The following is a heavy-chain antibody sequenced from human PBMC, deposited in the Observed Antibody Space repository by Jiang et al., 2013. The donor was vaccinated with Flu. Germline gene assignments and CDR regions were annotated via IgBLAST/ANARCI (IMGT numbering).Heavy chain of an antibody. V-gene: IGHV4-31*03. J-gene: IGHJ4*02. D-gene: IGHD4-23*01. CDR3: ARDVGGYYFDS. CDR1: GGSISSSAYY. Sequence: GLVKPPQTLSLTCTVSGGSISSSAYYWGWIRQHPGKGLEWVGYISYTGSAYYNPSLKSRLSMSVNTSKNQFSLKLSSVTAADTAVYYCARDVGGYYFDSWGRGILVTVSS. CDR2: ISYTGSA.